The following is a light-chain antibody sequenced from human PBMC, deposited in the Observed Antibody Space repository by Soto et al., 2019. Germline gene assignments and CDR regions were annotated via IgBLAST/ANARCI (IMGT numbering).Light chain of an antibody. CDR2: SSN. CDR1: SSNIGRYS. CDR3: SAWDDSLDAWV. Sequence: QSVLTQPPSASGTGGQRVTISCSGSSSNIGRYSATWYQQLPGTAPRLLIFSSNQRPSDVPARFSGSKSGSSASLAISGLQSGDEADYFCSAWDDSLDAWVFGGGTKLTVL. V-gene: IGLV1-44*01. J-gene: IGLJ3*02.